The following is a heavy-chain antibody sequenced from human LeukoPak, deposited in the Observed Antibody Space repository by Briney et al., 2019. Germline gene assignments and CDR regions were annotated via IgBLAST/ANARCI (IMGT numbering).Heavy chain of an antibody. Sequence: MSSETLSLTCTVSGGSISGYYWSWIRQPPGKGLEWVGYISYSGSTNYKPFLKSRVTISVDTSKNQFSLKLSSVTAADTAIYYCARDGRAGSLFAYWGQGTLVTVSS. CDR3: ARDGRAGSLFAY. CDR2: ISYSGST. V-gene: IGHV4-59*01. CDR1: GGSISGYY. J-gene: IGHJ4*02. D-gene: IGHD6-19*01.